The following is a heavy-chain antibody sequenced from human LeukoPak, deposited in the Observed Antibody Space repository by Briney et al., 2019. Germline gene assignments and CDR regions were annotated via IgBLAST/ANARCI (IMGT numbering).Heavy chain of an antibody. CDR3: ARDSGRFYIDY. CDR1: GFTFRDYY. V-gene: IGHV3-7*03. D-gene: IGHD1-26*01. J-gene: IGHJ4*02. CDR2: IKQDGSEK. Sequence: GGSLRLSCAASGFTFRDYYMNWVRQAPGKGLEWVANIKQDGSEKYYVDSLKGRFTISRDNAKNSLYLQINSLRADDTAIYYCARDSGRFYIDYWGQGTLVTVSS.